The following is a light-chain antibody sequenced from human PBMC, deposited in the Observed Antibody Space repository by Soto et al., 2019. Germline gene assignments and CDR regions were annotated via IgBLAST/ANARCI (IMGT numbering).Light chain of an antibody. CDR3: QHYGNSLFT. CDR1: QSISSSY. CDR2: GES. J-gene: IGKJ3*01. V-gene: IGKV3-20*01. Sequence: EIVLTQSPGTLSLSPGERATLSCRASQSISSSYLAWYQQKPGQAPRLLIYGESNRATGIPDRFSGSGSGTDFTLTISRLEPEDFAVYYCQHYGNSLFTFGPGTKVDIK.